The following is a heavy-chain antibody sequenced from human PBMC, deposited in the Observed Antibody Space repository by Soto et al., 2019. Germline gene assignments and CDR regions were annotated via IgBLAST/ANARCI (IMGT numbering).Heavy chain of an antibody. Sequence: SETLSLTCSVSGAALNSGNYYWSWIRQVPGKGLEWIGHIYVTGAVDYNPSLRDRITISQDTSERQFSLNLRLVTAADTAVYYCARLRIATNNYKWFDPWGQGTLGTGS. V-gene: IGHV4-31*03. J-gene: IGHJ5*02. CDR2: IYVTGAV. D-gene: IGHD2-21*01. CDR3: ARLRIATNNYKWFDP. CDR1: GAALNSGNYY.